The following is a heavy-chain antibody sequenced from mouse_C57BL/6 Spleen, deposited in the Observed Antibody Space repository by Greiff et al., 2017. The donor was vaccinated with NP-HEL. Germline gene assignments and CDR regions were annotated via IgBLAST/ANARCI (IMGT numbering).Heavy chain of an antibody. Sequence: QVQLQQPGAELVMPGASVKLSCKASGYTFTSYWMHWVKQRPGQGLEWIGEIDPSDSYTNYNQKFKGKSTLTVDKSSSTAYMQLSSLTSEDSAVYYCARDGDGNFAYWGQGTLVTVSA. CDR2: IDPSDSYT. V-gene: IGHV1-69*01. J-gene: IGHJ3*01. CDR3: ARDGDGNFAY. CDR1: GYTFTSYW. D-gene: IGHD2-1*01.